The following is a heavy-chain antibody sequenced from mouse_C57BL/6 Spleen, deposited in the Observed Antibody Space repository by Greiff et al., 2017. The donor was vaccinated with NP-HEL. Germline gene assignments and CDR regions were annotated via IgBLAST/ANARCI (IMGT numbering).Heavy chain of an antibody. CDR3: ARAGLHYAMDY. Sequence: ESGPGLVKPSQSLSLTCSVTGYSITSGYYWNWIRQFPGNKLEWMGYISYDGSNNYNPSLNNRISNTRDTSKNQFFLKLKSVTTENTATYYCARAGLHYAMDYWGQGTSVTVSS. D-gene: IGHD2-4*01. CDR1: GYSITSGYY. CDR2: ISYDGSN. V-gene: IGHV3-6*01. J-gene: IGHJ4*01.